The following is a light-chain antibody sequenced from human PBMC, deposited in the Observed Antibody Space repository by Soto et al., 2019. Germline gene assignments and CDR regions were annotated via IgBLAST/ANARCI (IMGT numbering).Light chain of an antibody. CDR1: QSVNNNY. CDR3: QQYGISLSFT. CDR2: GAS. V-gene: IGKV3-20*01. J-gene: IGKJ3*01. Sequence: EIVLTQSPGTLSLSPGERAILSCRASQSVNNNYLAWYQQKPGQAPRLLIYGASHRATGIPDRFSGSGSGTDFTLTISSLEPEDFAVYYCQQYGISLSFTFGPGTKVDI.